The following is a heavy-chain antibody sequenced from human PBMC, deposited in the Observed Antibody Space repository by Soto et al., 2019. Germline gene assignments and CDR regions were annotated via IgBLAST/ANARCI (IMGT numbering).Heavy chain of an antibody. J-gene: IGHJ4*02. CDR2: ISGSGGST. CDR1: GFIFSIFA. CDR3: AKEVSLGSTVDLGY. Sequence: LRLSCAASGFIFSIFAMSWVRRSPGKGLEWVSTISGSGGSTYYADAVKGRFTISRDNSMGTLYLQMKSLRVEDTAIYYCAKEVSLGSTVDLGYWGQGALVTVSS. V-gene: IGHV3-23*01. D-gene: IGHD7-27*01.